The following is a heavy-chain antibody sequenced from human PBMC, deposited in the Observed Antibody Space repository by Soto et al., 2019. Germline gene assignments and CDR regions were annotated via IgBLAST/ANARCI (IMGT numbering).Heavy chain of an antibody. Sequence: QITLKESGPTLVKPTQTLTLTCNSPGFSLTTCGGGVGWFRQPPGKALEWLALIYLDDDKRYSPSLKSSLTITKDTSKNQVALKMTNVAPADTATYFCAHRTSAVTWWFDPWGQGTLVTVSS. D-gene: IGHD4-17*01. J-gene: IGHJ5*02. CDR3: AHRTSAVTWWFDP. CDR2: IYLDDDK. V-gene: IGHV2-5*02. CDR1: GFSLTTCGGG.